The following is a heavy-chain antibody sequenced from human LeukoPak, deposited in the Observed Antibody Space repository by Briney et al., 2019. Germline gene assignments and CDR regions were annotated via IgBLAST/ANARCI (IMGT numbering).Heavy chain of an antibody. CDR1: GFTFGDYA. V-gene: IGHV3-49*03. J-gene: IGHJ4*02. D-gene: IGHD3-10*01. Sequence: GGSLRLSCTASGFTFGDYAMSWFRQAPAKGREGVGFIRSKAYGGTTEYAASVKGRFTISRDDSKSIAYLQMNSLKTEDTAVYYCTREAVWFGDLGGDYWGQGTLVTVSS. CDR2: IRSKAYGGTT. CDR3: TREAVWFGDLGGDY.